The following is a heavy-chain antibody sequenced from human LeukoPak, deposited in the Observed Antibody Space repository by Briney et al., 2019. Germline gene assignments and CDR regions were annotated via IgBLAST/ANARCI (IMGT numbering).Heavy chain of an antibody. CDR3: ARDRSRQLVPFYNWFDP. CDR1: GYTFTSYA. Sequence: VASVKVSCKASGYTFTSYAMNWVRQAPGQGLEWMGWINTNTGNPTYAQGFTGRFVFSLDTSVSTAYLQISSLKAEDTAVYYCARDRSRQLVPFYNWFDPWGQGTLVTVSS. CDR2: INTNTGNP. J-gene: IGHJ5*02. D-gene: IGHD6-13*01. V-gene: IGHV7-4-1*02.